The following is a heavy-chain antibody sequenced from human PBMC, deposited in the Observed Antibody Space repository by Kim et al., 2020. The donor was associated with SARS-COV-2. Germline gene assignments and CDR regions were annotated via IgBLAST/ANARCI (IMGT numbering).Heavy chain of an antibody. CDR3: ARVRAWELVGLIDY. D-gene: IGHD3-9*01. CDR2: IYYSGST. Sequence: SETLSLTCTVSGGSISSGGYYWSWIRQHPGKGLEWIGYIYYSGSTYYNPSLKSRVTISVDTSKNQFSLKLSSVTAADTAVYYCARVRAWELVGLIDYWGQGTLVTVSS. J-gene: IGHJ4*02. V-gene: IGHV4-31*03. CDR1: GGSISSGGYY.